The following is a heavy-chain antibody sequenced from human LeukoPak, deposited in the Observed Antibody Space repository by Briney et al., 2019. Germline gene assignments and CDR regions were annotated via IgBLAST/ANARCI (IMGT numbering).Heavy chain of an antibody. J-gene: IGHJ1*01. CDR3: ASAREYCGGAECYEYFQH. CDR1: GFTVRTHS. D-gene: IGHD2-21*01. Sequence: GGSLGLSCAASGFTVRTHSMSWVRQAPGKGLEWVSVIYGGGSTYYADSVDGRFTISRDSSKNTLFLQMNSLRAEDTALYYCASAREYCGGAECYEYFQHWGQGTLVTVSS. CDR2: IYGGGST. V-gene: IGHV3-53*01.